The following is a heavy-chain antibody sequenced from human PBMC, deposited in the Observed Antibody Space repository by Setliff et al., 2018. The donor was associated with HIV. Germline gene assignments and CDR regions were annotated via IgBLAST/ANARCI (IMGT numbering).Heavy chain of an antibody. D-gene: IGHD2-21*01. J-gene: IGHJ3*02. CDR2: IYRGGST. CDR3: ARDWTQGGDFDI. Sequence: QPGGSLRLSCAASGFTVSSNYMSWVRQAPGKGLQWVSVIYRGGSTYYADSVKGRFTISRDNSKNTLHLQLNSLRPEDSAVYYCARDWTQGGDFDIWGQGTMVTVSS. CDR1: GFTVSSNY. V-gene: IGHV3-66*02.